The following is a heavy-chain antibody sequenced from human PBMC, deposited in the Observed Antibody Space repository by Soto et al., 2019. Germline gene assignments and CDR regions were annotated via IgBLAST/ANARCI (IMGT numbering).Heavy chain of an antibody. V-gene: IGHV3-64D*08. CDR1: GFTFSSYA. CDR2: ISSNGGST. CDR3: VKTPSIVATIWDWFDP. J-gene: IGHJ5*02. Sequence: GGSLRLSCSASGFTFSSYAMHWVRQAPGKGLEYVSAISSNGGSTYYADSVKGRFTISRDNSKNTLYLQMSSLRAEDTAVYYCVKTPSIVATIWDWFDPWGQGTLVTVSS. D-gene: IGHD5-12*01.